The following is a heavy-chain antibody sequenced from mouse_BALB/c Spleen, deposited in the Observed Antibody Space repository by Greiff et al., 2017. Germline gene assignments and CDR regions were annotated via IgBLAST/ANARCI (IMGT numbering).Heavy chain of an antibody. Sequence: ESGPGLVAPSQSLSITCTVSGFSLTSYCVHWVRQPPGKGLVWLGVIWAGGRTNYNSALMSRLSISKDNSKSQVFLKMNSLQTDDTAMYYCAHYYGSSYEGYFDVWGAGTTVTVSS. V-gene: IGHV2-9*02. J-gene: IGHJ1*01. CDR3: AHYYGSSYEGYFDV. D-gene: IGHD1-1*01. CDR2: IWAGGRT. CDR1: GFSLTSYC.